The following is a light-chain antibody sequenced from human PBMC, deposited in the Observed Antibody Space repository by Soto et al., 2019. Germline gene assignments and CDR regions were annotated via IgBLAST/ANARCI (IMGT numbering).Light chain of an antibody. Sequence: DVQMTQSPSSLSASVGDRVTITCRASQGIAPYLAWFQQKPGKVPKLLIYAASTLQSGVPSRFSGSGSGTDSTLTISSLQPEDVATYYCQKYSSAHLTFGGGTKVDIK. CDR3: QKYSSAHLT. CDR1: QGIAPY. V-gene: IGKV1-27*01. CDR2: AAS. J-gene: IGKJ4*01.